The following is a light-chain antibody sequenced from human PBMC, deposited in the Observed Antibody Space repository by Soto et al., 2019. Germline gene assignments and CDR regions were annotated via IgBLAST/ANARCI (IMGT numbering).Light chain of an antibody. CDR2: QAS. Sequence: DIQMSQSPSTLSASVGYRFTITCRARQTISSWLAWYQQKPGKAPKLLIYQASTLKSGVPSRFRGSGSGTEFTLTISSLQPDDFETYYCQHYNSYSEAFGQGTKVDNK. CDR3: QHYNSYSEA. V-gene: IGKV1-5*03. J-gene: IGKJ1*01. CDR1: QTISSW.